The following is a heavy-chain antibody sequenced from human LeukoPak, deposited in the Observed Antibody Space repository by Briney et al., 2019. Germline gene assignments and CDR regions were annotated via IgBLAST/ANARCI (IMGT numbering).Heavy chain of an antibody. CDR1: GGSFSGYY. V-gene: IGHV4-34*01. CDR3: ARDLEGGAWFDP. D-gene: IGHD1-1*01. CDR2: INHSGST. Sequence: SETLSLTCAVYGGSFSGYYWSWIRQPPGKGLEWIGEINHSGSTNYNPSLKSRVTISVDTSKNQFSLKLSSVTAADTAVYYCARDLEGGAWFDPWGQGTLVTVSS. J-gene: IGHJ5*02.